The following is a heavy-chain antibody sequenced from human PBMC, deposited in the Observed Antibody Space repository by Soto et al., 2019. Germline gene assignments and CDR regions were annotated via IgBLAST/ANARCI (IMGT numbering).Heavy chain of an antibody. J-gene: IGHJ4*02. CDR1: GLTFADYA. D-gene: IGHD2-15*01. CDR3: AKPNAGSSYSFDY. V-gene: IGHV3-9*01. CDR2: ICWNSCSI. Sequence: EVQLVESGGGLVQPGRSLRLSCVASGLTFADYAVYLVRLAPGKGLEWVSGICWNSCSIGYADSVKGRFTISRDNARNSLYLQMSSLRPEDTVLYYGAKPNAGSSYSFDYWGQGTLVTVSS.